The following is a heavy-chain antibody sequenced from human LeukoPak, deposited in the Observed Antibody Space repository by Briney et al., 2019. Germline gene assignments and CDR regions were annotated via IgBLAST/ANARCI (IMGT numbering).Heavy chain of an antibody. D-gene: IGHD3-10*01. CDR3: TTHFITMVRGVIIYWFDP. CDR2: IKGKTNGGTT. Sequence: PGGSLRLSCAASGFTFSNAWMSWVRQAPGKGLEWVGRIKGKTNGGTTDYAAPVKGRFTISRDDSKNTLYLQMNSLKTEDTAVYYCTTHFITMVRGVIIYWFDPWGQGTLVTVSS. CDR1: GFTFSNAW. V-gene: IGHV3-15*01. J-gene: IGHJ5*02.